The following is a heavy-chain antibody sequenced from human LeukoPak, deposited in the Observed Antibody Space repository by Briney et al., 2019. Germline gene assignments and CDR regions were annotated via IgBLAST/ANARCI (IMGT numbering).Heavy chain of an antibody. CDR2: IYPGDSDT. Sequence: GESPKISCKGSGYSFTSYWIGWVRQMPGKGLEWMGIIYPGDSDTRYSPSFQGQVTISADKSISTAYLQWSSLKASDTAMYYCARLQLYYYDSSGYYSPLDYWGQGTLVTVSS. J-gene: IGHJ4*02. CDR3: ARLQLYYYDSSGYYSPLDY. CDR1: GYSFTSYW. D-gene: IGHD3-22*01. V-gene: IGHV5-51*01.